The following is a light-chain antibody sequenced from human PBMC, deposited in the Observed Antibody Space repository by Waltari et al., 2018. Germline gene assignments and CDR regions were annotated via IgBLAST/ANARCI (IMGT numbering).Light chain of an antibody. CDR1: QSVLWDSNKKDY. Sequence: DIVMTQSPDSLAVSLGERATINCKPSQSVLWDSNKKDYLAWYQQKAGQPPKLLIYWASTREYGVPDRFSGSGSETDFTLTIASLQAEDVAVYFCQQYYSFPYTFGQGTNLEIK. J-gene: IGKJ2*01. CDR2: WAS. CDR3: QQYYSFPYT. V-gene: IGKV4-1*01.